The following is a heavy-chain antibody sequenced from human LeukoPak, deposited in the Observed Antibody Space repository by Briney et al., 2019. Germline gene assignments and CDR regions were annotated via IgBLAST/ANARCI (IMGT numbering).Heavy chain of an antibody. J-gene: IGHJ4*02. CDR3: ARTYGSGSYYNSYFDY. D-gene: IGHD3-10*01. V-gene: IGHV3-23*01. CDR1: GFTFSSYA. CDR2: ISGSGGST. Sequence: PGGSLRLSCAASGFTFSSYAMSWVRQAPGKGLEWVSAISGSGGSTYYADSVKGRFTISRDNSKNTLYLQMNSLRAEDTAVYYCARTYGSGSYYNSYFDYWGRGTLVTVSS.